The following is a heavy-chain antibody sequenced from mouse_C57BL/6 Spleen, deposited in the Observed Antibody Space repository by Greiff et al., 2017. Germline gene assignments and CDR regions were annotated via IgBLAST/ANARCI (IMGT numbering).Heavy chain of an antibody. CDR3: ARITTVVAPRYLEG. D-gene: IGHD1-1*01. V-gene: IGHV1-81*01. CDR2: IYPRSGNT. Sequence: QVQLQQSGAELARPGASVKLSCKASGYTFTSSGISWVKQRTGQGLEWIGEIYPRSGNTYYNEKFKGKATLTADKSSSTAYMELRSLTSEDSAVXFCARITTVVAPRYLEGWGTGTRSPSPQ. CDR1: GYTFTSSG. J-gene: IGHJ1*03.